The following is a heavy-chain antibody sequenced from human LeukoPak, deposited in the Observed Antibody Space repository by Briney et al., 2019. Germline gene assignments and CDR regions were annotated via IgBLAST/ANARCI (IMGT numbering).Heavy chain of an antibody. CDR1: GYSFTDYY. Sequence: ASVKVSCKASGYSFTDYYMHWVRQAPGQGLEWMGWINPNSGDTNFAQKFQGRVTMTRDTSISTAYMELSRLRSDDTAVYYCARMGQRLAVAASGLGYWGQGTLVTVSS. CDR2: INPNSGDT. J-gene: IGHJ4*02. D-gene: IGHD6-19*01. CDR3: ARMGQRLAVAASGLGY. V-gene: IGHV1-2*02.